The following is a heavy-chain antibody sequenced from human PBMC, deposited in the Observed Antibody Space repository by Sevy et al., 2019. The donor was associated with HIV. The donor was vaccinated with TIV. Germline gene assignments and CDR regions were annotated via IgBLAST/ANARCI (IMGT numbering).Heavy chain of an antibody. CDR1: GGSISSYY. Sequence: SETLSLTCTVSGGSISSYYWSWIRQPPGKGLEWIGYIYYSGSTNYNPSLKSRVTISVDTSKNQFSLKLRSVTAADTAVYYCARVGYGSGRGIDYWGQGTLVTVSS. CDR2: IYYSGST. D-gene: IGHD3-10*01. CDR3: ARVGYGSGRGIDY. V-gene: IGHV4-59*01. J-gene: IGHJ4*02.